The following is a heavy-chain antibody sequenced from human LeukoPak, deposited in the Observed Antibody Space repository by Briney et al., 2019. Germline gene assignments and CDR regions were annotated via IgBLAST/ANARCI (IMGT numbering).Heavy chain of an antibody. Sequence: GGSLRLSCAASGFTFSSYAMSWVRQPPGKGLEWVAFMREDGSDIYYADSVKGRFTISRDNSKNTLYLQMNSLRPEDTAVYYCAKDGTWSFDYWGQGTLVTVSS. CDR3: AKDGTWSFDY. D-gene: IGHD1-7*01. J-gene: IGHJ4*02. CDR2: MREDGSDI. CDR1: GFTFSSYA. V-gene: IGHV3-30*02.